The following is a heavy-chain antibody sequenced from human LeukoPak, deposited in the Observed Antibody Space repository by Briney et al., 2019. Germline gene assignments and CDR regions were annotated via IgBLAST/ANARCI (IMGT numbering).Heavy chain of an antibody. J-gene: IGHJ6*03. V-gene: IGHV4-34*01. D-gene: IGHD2-15*01. CDR1: GGSFSGYY. CDR3: ARVRMSGFYYYYYYMDV. CDR2: INHGGST. Sequence: ASETLSLTCAVYGGSFSGYYWSWIRQPPGKGLEWIGEINHGGSTNYNPSLKSRVTISVDTSKNQFSLKLSSVTAADTAVYYCARVRMSGFYYYYYYMDVWGKGTTVTVSS.